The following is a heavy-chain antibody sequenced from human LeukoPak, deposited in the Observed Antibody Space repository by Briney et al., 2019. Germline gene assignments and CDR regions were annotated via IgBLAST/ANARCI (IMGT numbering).Heavy chain of an antibody. Sequence: PSETLSLTCTVSGDSFSSSSYFWDWIRQAPGKGLEWIGTISSSGNTYYNPSLKSRVTISVDTSKNQFSLKLSSVTAADTAVYYCARRRGGATYGDYLRSWWYFDLWGRGTLVTVSS. CDR1: GDSFSSSSYF. D-gene: IGHD4-17*01. V-gene: IGHV4-39*07. CDR2: ISSSGNT. J-gene: IGHJ2*01. CDR3: ARRRGGATYGDYLRSWWYFDL.